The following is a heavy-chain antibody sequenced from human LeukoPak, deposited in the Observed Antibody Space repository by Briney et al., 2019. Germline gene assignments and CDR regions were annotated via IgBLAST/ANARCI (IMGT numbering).Heavy chain of an antibody. D-gene: IGHD3-22*01. V-gene: IGHV3-53*01. Sequence: GGSLRLSCAASGFTVSSNYMSWVRQAPGKGLEWVSVIYSGGSTYYADSVKGRFTISRDNSKNTLYLQMNSLRAEDTAVYHCARGSSGYYFDYFDYWGQGTLVTVSS. CDR2: IYSGGST. J-gene: IGHJ4*02. CDR1: GFTVSSNY. CDR3: ARGSSGYYFDYFDY.